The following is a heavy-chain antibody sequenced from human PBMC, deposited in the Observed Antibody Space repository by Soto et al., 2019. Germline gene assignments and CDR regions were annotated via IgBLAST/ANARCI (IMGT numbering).Heavy chain of an antibody. J-gene: IGHJ6*02. D-gene: IGHD4-17*01. CDR1: GYSFTSYW. CDR3: ARHGLHYGDYDYYYGMDV. Sequence: PGESLKISCKGSGYSFTSYWIGWVRQMPGKGLEWMGIIYPGDSDTRYSPSFQGQVTISADKSTSTAYLQWSSLKASDTAMYYCARHGLHYGDYDYYYGMDVWGQGTTVTVSS. V-gene: IGHV5-51*01. CDR2: IYPGDSDT.